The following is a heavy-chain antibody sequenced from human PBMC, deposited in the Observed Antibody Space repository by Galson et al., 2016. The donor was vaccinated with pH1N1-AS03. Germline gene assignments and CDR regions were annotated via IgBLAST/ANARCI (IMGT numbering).Heavy chain of an antibody. CDR1: GFTFTTYW. Sequence: SLRLSCAASGFTFTTYWMHWVRQAPGRGLVWVSSINGEGSSTRGTDSVKGRFFISRDNAKNTAYLQMNSLRVEDTAVYYCARQDGSGYFHALDMWGQGTMVTVSS. J-gene: IGHJ3*02. CDR3: ARQDGSGYFHALDM. V-gene: IGHV3-74*01. D-gene: IGHD3-22*01. CDR2: INGEGSST.